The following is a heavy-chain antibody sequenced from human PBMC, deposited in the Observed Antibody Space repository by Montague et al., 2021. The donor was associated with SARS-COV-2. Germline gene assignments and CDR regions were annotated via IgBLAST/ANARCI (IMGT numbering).Heavy chain of an antibody. CDR2: ISSSSSYI. V-gene: IGHV3-21*01. J-gene: IGHJ4*02. CDR1: GFTFSSYS. D-gene: IGHD6-13*01. Sequence: PLRLSCAASGFTFSSYSMNWVRQAPGKGLEWVSSISSSSSYIYYADSVKGRFTISRDNAKNSLYLQMNSLRAEDTAVYYCARDDFRIAAAVFDYWGQGTLVTVSS. CDR3: ARDDFRIAAAVFDY.